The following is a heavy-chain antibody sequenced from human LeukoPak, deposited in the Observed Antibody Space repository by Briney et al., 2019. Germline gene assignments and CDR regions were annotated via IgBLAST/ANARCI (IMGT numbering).Heavy chain of an antibody. CDR3: AHHEGSTVAFDY. J-gene: IGHJ4*02. D-gene: IGHD4-23*01. Sequence: SGPTLVNPTQTLTLTCTFSGFSLSTSGVGVGWIRQPPGKALEWLALIYWNDDRRYSPSLKSKLTITKDTSKNQVVLTMTNMDPVDTATYYCAHHEGSTVAFDYWGQGTLVTVSS. CDR2: IYWNDDR. CDR1: GFSLSTSGVG. V-gene: IGHV2-5*01.